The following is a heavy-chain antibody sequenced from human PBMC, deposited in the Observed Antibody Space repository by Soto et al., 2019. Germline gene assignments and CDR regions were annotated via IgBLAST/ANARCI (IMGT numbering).Heavy chain of an antibody. J-gene: IGHJ3*02. D-gene: IGHD6-6*01. CDR1: GGTFSSYT. V-gene: IGHV1-69*02. CDR2: IIPILGIA. Sequence: QVQLVQSGAEVKKPGSSVKVSCKASGGTFSSYTISWVRQAPGQGLEWMGRIIPILGIANYAQKFQGRVTITADKSTSTAYMELSSLRSEDTAGYYCARCSEQLLPFDIWGQGTMVTVSS. CDR3: ARCSEQLLPFDI.